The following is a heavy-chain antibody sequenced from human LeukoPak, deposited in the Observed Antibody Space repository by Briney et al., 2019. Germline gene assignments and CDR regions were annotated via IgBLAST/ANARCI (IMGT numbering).Heavy chain of an antibody. V-gene: IGHV3-23*01. J-gene: IGHJ4*02. CDR1: GLTFSNYA. CDR2: ITSGFTP. Sequence: GGSLRLSCAASGLTFSNYAMSWFRQAPGKGLEWVSGITSGFTPLYADSVKGRFTISRDNSKSTFHLRMNSLRAEDTAVYYCAKDYSDSRVGDVFLEYWGQGTLVTVSS. CDR3: AKDYSDSRVGDVFLEY. D-gene: IGHD1-26*01.